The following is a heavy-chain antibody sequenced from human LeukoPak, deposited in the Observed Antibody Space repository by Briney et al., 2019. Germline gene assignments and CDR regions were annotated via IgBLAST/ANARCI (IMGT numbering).Heavy chain of an antibody. Sequence: SETLSLTCAVYGGSFSGYYWSWIRQPPGKGLEWIGEINHSGSTNYNPSLKSRVTISVDTSKNQFSPKLSSVTAADTAVYYCARARGYSYGYRFDPWGQGTLVTVSS. J-gene: IGHJ5*02. CDR3: ARARGYSYGYRFDP. D-gene: IGHD5-18*01. CDR1: GGSFSGYY. CDR2: INHSGST. V-gene: IGHV4-34*01.